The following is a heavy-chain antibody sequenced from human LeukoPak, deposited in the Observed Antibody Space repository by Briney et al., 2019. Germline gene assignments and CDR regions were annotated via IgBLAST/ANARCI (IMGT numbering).Heavy chain of an antibody. D-gene: IGHD3-16*01. CDR2: IDLGGSER. Sequence: GGSLRLSCAASGFAFSSSWMSWVRQAPGKGLEWVANIDLGGSERNYRDSVKGRSTIARDNAMNSLHLHMNSLRGDDTALYYCVRGGGSATRFDHWGQGTLVTVSS. J-gene: IGHJ4*02. V-gene: IGHV3-7*01. CDR3: VRGGGSATRFDH. CDR1: GFAFSSSW.